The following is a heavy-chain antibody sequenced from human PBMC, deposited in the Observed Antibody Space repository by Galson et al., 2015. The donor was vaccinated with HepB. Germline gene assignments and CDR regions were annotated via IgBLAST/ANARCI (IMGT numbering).Heavy chain of an antibody. CDR2: ISSSSSTI. V-gene: IGHV3-48*04. D-gene: IGHD3-10*01. J-gene: IGHJ5*02. CDR1: GFTFSSYS. CDR3: ARDSYYYGSGSYVNCFDP. Sequence: SLRLSCEASGFTFSSYSMNWVRQAPGKGLEWVSYISSSSSTIYYADSVKGRFTISRDNAKNSLYLQMNSLRAEDTAVYYCARDSYYYGSGSYVNCFDPWGQGTLVTVSS.